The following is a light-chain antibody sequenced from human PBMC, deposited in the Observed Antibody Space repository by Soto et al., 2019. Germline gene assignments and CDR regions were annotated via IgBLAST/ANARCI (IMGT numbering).Light chain of an antibody. CDR3: QQRSSWPLLT. Sequence: EIVLTQSPATLSLSPGERATLSCRASQSVSSHLAWYQQKPGQAPRLLIYDASNRATGIPARFSGSGSGTDFTLTISSLEPEDFAIYFCQQRSSWPLLTFGGGTKVEI. J-gene: IGKJ4*01. CDR2: DAS. V-gene: IGKV3-11*01. CDR1: QSVSSH.